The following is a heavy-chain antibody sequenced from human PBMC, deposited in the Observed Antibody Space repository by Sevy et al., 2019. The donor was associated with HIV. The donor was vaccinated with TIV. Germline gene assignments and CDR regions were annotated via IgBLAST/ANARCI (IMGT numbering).Heavy chain of an antibody. Sequence: SETLSLTCTVSGGSISSYCCNWIRQSPGKGLEWIGYMCHTGITNYNPSLKSRVTISLDTSRNQFSLRLSSVTAADTAVYYCAWAGHSYGLFDYWGQGTLVTFSS. J-gene: IGHJ4*02. CDR3: AWAGHSYGLFDY. V-gene: IGHV4-59*13. CDR2: MCHTGIT. CDR1: GGSISSYC. D-gene: IGHD5-18*01.